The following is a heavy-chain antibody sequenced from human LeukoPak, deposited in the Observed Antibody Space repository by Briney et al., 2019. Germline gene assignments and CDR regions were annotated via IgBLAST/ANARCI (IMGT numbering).Heavy chain of an antibody. CDR3: ATAAGTSFDI. Sequence: ASVKVSCKASGYTFTSYGISWVRQAPGQGLEWMGWISAYNGNTNYAQKLQGRVTMTEDTSTDTAYMELSSLRSEDTAVYYCATAAGTSFDIWGQGTMVTVSS. V-gene: IGHV1-18*01. D-gene: IGHD6-13*01. CDR2: ISAYNGNT. J-gene: IGHJ3*02. CDR1: GYTFTSYG.